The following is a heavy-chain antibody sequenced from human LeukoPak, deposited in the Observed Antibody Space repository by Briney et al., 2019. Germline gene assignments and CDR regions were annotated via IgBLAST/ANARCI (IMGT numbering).Heavy chain of an antibody. CDR2: ISYTGST. CDR3: ARDTYRYNWFDP. D-gene: IGHD1-26*01. V-gene: IGHV4-61*01. CDR1: GGSVSSGNYY. J-gene: IGHJ5*02. Sequence: SETLSLTCTVSGGSVSSGNYYWNWIRQPPGKGLEWIGYISYTGSTNYNPSLKSRVTISVDTSKNQFSLKLSSVTAADTAVYYCARDTYRYNWFDPWGQGTLVTVSS.